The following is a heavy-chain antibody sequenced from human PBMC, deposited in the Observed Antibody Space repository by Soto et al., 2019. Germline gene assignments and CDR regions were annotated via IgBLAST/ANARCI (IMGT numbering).Heavy chain of an antibody. CDR1: GGSISSGGYY. Sequence: SETLSLTCTVSGGSISSGGYYWSWIRQHPGKGLEWIGYIYYSGSTYYNPSLKSRVTISADTSKNQFSLKLSSVTAADTAVYYCARDLAAGTTTIGYMDVWGKGTTVTVSS. CDR2: IYYSGST. CDR3: ARDLAAGTTTIGYMDV. J-gene: IGHJ6*03. V-gene: IGHV4-31*03. D-gene: IGHD6-13*01.